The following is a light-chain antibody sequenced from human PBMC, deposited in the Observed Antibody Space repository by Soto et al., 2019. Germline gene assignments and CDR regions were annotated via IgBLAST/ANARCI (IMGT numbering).Light chain of an antibody. V-gene: IGKV3-15*01. Sequence: VMTQSPATLSVSPGERATLSCRASESVSSNLAWYQQRPGQAPRLLIYGASTRATDTPVRFRGSGSGTEFTLTISSLQSEDFAVYYCQQYNNWPPSITVGQGTRLESK. CDR1: ESVSSN. CDR2: GAS. J-gene: IGKJ5*01. CDR3: QQYNNWPPSIT.